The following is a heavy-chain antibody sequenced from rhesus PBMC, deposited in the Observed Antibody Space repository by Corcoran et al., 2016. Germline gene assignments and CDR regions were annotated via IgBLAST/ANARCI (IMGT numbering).Heavy chain of an antibody. J-gene: IGHJ4*01. CDR3: ARDLGVGTFDH. D-gene: IGHD3-16*01. V-gene: IGHV2-95*01. CDR1: GFSINTAGTG. Sequence: QVTLQESGPALVKPTQTLTLTCTFSGFSINTAGTGVGWIRQPPGKALEWLARIYWSDSKYYNTSLKSRLSISKDTSKNQLVRRMTNMDPVDTSSYYCARDLGVGTFDHWGQGVLVTVSS. CDR2: IYWSDSK.